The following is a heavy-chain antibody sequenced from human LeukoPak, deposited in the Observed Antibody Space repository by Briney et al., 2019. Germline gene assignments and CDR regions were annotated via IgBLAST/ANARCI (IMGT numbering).Heavy chain of an antibody. CDR1: GFTFSSHA. CDR2: ISGSGGST. D-gene: IGHD3-22*01. Sequence: GGSLRLSCAASGFTFSSHAMAWVRQAPGKGLEWVSAISGSGGSTYYADSVKGRFTISRDNSKNTLYLQMNSLRAEDTAVYYCAKETGDYDSSGYYSDYWGQGTLVTVSS. CDR3: AKETGDYDSSGYYSDY. V-gene: IGHV3-23*01. J-gene: IGHJ4*02.